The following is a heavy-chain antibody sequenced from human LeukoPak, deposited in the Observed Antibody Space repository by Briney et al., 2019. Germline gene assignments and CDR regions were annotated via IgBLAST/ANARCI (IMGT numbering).Heavy chain of an antibody. Sequence: PGGSLRLSCAASGFTFSSYGMLWVRQAPGKGLEWVAVIWYDGSNKYYADSVKARFTISRDNSKNTLYLQMNSLRAEDTAVYYCARVFNDYGDYEDYYYYMDVWGKGTTVTVSS. V-gene: IGHV3-33*01. CDR3: ARVFNDYGDYEDYYYYMDV. CDR1: GFTFSSYG. J-gene: IGHJ6*03. CDR2: IWYDGSNK. D-gene: IGHD4-17*01.